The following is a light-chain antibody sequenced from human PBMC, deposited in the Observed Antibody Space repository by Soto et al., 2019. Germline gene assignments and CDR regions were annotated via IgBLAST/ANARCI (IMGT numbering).Light chain of an antibody. Sequence: DIQMTQSPSSLSASVGDRVTITCRASQNINSYLNWYQQKVGKAPKLLINAASTLQSGVPLRFRGSESGTDFTLTISSLQPEDFATYYCQESYNLHTFGGGTKVEIK. CDR3: QESYNLHT. CDR2: AAS. J-gene: IGKJ4*01. V-gene: IGKV1-39*01. CDR1: QNINSY.